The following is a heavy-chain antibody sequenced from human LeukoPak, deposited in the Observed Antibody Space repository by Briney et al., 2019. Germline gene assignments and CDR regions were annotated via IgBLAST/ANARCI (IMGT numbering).Heavy chain of an antibody. CDR1: GGSISSSSYY. J-gene: IGHJ4*02. D-gene: IGHD5-12*01. CDR3: ARDGYAIDY. Sequence: PSETLSLTCTVSGGSISSSSYYWGWIRQPPGKGLEWIGSIYYSGSTYYNPSLKSRVTISVDTSKNQFSLKLSSVTAADTAVYYCARDGYAIDYWGQGTLVTVSS. V-gene: IGHV4-39*07. CDR2: IYYSGST.